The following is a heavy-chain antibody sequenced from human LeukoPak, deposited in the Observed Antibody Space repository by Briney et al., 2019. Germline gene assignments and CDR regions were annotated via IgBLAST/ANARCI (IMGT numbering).Heavy chain of an antibody. CDR3: ARVEPPNWFDP. J-gene: IGHJ5*02. CDR2: IYHSGST. Sequence: SETLSLICAVSGYSISSGYYWGLIRQPPGKGLEWIGSIYHSGSTYYNPSLKSRVTISVDTSKNQFSLKLSSVTAADTAVYYCARVEPPNWFDPWGQGTLVTVSS. D-gene: IGHD5-24*01. CDR1: GYSISSGYY. V-gene: IGHV4-38-2*01.